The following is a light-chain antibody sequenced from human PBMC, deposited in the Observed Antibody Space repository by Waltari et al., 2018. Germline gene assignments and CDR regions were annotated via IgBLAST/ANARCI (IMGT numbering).Light chain of an antibody. CDR3: QSSDNNTVF. J-gene: IGLJ2*01. CDR1: GGSIASDY. Sequence: FLLTQPHSVSESPGKTITISCTRSGGSIASDYVQWYQQRPGSAPTTVIFENFQRPLAFPRRFAGSIDSATNSASLIITGRKTEDEADYYCQSSDNNTVFFGGGTRLTVL. V-gene: IGLV6-57*04. CDR2: ENF.